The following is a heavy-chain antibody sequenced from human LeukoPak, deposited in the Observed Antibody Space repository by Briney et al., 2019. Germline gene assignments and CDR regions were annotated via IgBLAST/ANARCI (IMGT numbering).Heavy chain of an antibody. Sequence: SETLSLTCTVSDGSITNNDWSWVRQTPGKGLEFIGYVHYSGTTNYNPSLRSRVTISIDTSRKHFFLKLKSVTAADTAVYYCARGSSSSLGTYWGQGTLVTVSS. CDR1: DGSITNND. V-gene: IGHV4-59*01. CDR2: VHYSGTT. CDR3: ARGSSSSLGTY. J-gene: IGHJ4*02. D-gene: IGHD6-13*01.